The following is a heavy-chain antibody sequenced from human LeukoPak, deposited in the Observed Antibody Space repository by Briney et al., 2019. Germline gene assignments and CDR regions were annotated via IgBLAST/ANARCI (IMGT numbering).Heavy chain of an antibody. CDR1: GGTFSSYA. CDR3: ASAKWLQSRRRGYYFDY. CDR2: IIPIFGTA. Sequence: SVKVSCKASGGTFSSYAISWVRQAPGQGLEWMGGIIPIFGTASYAQKFQGRVTITADESTSTAYMELSSLRSEDTAVYYCASAKWLQSRRRGYYFDYWGQGTLVTVSS. V-gene: IGHV1-69*13. J-gene: IGHJ4*02. D-gene: IGHD5-24*01.